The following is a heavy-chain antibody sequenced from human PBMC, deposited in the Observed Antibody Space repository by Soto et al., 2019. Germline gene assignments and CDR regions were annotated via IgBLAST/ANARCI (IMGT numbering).Heavy chain of an antibody. D-gene: IGHD2-15*01. CDR1: GSSIIGYY. V-gene: IGHV4-59*12. CDR2: IHYSGSA. Sequence: SETLTLTCTFSGSSIIGYYWTWIRQSPERGLEWIGYIHYSGSANYNPSLNSRLTMSVDRSKSQFSMKLASVTAAGTAVYYCARGVGCSGVNWFDPWGQGTLVTVSS. J-gene: IGHJ5*02. CDR3: ARGVGCSGVNWFDP.